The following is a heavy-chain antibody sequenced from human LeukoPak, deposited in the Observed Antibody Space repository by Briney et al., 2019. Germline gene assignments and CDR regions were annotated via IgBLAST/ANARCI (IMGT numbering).Heavy chain of an antibody. CDR2: IWYDGSNK. V-gene: IGHV3-33*01. D-gene: IGHD2-8*01. CDR3: ARPLNYYYYGMDV. Sequence: GGSLRLSCAASGFTFSSYGMHWVRQAPGKGLEWVAVIWYDGSNKYYADSVKGRFTISRDNSKNTLYPQMNSLRAEDTAVYYCARPLNYYYYGMDVWGQGTTVTVSS. J-gene: IGHJ6*02. CDR1: GFTFSSYG.